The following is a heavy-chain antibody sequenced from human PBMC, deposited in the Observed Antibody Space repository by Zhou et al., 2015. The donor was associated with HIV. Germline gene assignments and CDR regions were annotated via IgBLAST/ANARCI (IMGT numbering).Heavy chain of an antibody. D-gene: IGHD2-21*01. CDR2: IIPIFGTA. CDR1: GGTFSSYA. J-gene: IGHJ1*01. Sequence: QVQLVQSGAEVKKPGSSVKVSCKASGGTFSSYAISWVRQAPGQGLEWMGGIIPIFGTANYAQKFQGRVTITADESTSTAYMELSSLRSEDTAVYYCASPISGYGGGSRLLNQYFQHWGQGHPGHRLL. V-gene: IGHV1-69*12. CDR3: ASPISGYGGGSRLLNQYFQH.